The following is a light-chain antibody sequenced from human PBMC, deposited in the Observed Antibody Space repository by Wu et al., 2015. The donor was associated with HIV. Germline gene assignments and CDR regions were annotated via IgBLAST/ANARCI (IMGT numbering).Light chain of an antibody. J-gene: IGKJ2*02. CDR1: QSVMWH. V-gene: IGKV3-11*01. CDR2: DSA. Sequence: DILLTQSPATLSLSPGETATLSCRASQSVMWHLAWFQQKPGQVPRVLIYDSANRATGISGKFSGSGSGTDFTLTINNLEPEDFAVYYCQQRSKWLGTFGQGTKLEIK. CDR3: QQRSKWLGT.